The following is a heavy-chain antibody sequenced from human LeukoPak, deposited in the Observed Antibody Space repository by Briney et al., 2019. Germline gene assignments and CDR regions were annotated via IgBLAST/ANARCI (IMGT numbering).Heavy chain of an antibody. J-gene: IGHJ4*02. D-gene: IGHD6-13*01. CDR2: IIPIFGTA. Sequence: GASVKVSCKASGGTFSSYAISWVRQAPGQGLEWMGGIIPIFGTANYAQKFQGRVTITADESTSTAYMELSSLRSEDTAVYYCATSPPLAAAGQTYFEDWGQGTLVTVSS. CDR1: GGTFSSYA. V-gene: IGHV1-69*13. CDR3: ATSPPLAAAGQTYFED.